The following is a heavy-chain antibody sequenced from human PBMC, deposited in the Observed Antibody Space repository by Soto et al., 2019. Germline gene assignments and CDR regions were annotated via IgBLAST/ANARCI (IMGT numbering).Heavy chain of an antibody. CDR1: GFTFSDYA. CDR2: VSHDGRNT. J-gene: IGHJ4*02. V-gene: IGHV3-30*03. CDR3: ATGGRQWLVSSDFNY. D-gene: IGHD6-19*01. Sequence: VQLVESGGGVVQPGRSLRLSCAASGFTFSDYAMHWVRQAPGKGLEWVAVVSHDGRNTHYADSVKGRFTISRDSSKNTGSLEMTSMRAEDTAVWYCATGGRQWLVSSDFNYWGPGALVTVSS.